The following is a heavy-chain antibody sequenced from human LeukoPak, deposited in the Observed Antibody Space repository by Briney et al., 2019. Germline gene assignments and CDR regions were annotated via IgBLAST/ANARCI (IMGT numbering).Heavy chain of an antibody. CDR3: ARDLGSDANFQH. J-gene: IGHJ1*01. D-gene: IGHD3-16*01. CDR1: GFTFSSYA. Sequence: PGGSLRLSCAASGFTFSSYAMSWVRQAPGKGLEWVSYISSSGSTIYYADSVRGRFTISRDNAKNSLYLQMNSLRAEDTAVYYCARDLGSDANFQHWGQGTLVTVSS. V-gene: IGHV3-48*04. CDR2: ISSSGSTI.